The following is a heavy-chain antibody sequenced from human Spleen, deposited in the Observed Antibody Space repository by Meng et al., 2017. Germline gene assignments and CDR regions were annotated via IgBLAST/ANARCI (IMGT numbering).Heavy chain of an antibody. CDR1: GGSISSSGYY. CDR3: VRSSAWVRTGFDP. J-gene: IGHJ5*02. V-gene: IGHV4-39*01. D-gene: IGHD6-19*01. Sequence: QVHLQESGPGLVKPSGTLSLTCDVSGGSISSSGYYWGWIRQPPGKGLEWIGSIGHSGFTYYTPSLKSRVAVSLDTSKSQFSLMLTSVTAADTAVYYCVRSSAWVRTGFDPWGQGTLVTVSS. CDR2: IGHSGFT.